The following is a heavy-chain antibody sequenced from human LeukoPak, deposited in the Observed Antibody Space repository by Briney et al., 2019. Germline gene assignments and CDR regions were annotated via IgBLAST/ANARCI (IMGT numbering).Heavy chain of an antibody. V-gene: IGHV3-30*02. D-gene: IGHD6-19*01. Sequence: TGGSLRLSCAASGFTFSSYGMHWVRQAPGKGLEWVAFIRFDGSNKYYAESVKGRFTISRDNSKNTLYLQMNSLRAEDTAVYYCAKLPCRAVDDAFDIWGQGTMVTVSS. J-gene: IGHJ3*02. CDR3: AKLPCRAVDDAFDI. CDR2: IRFDGSNK. CDR1: GFTFSSYG.